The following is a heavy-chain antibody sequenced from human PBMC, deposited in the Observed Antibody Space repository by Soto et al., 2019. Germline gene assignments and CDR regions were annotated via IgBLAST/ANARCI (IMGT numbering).Heavy chain of an antibody. Sequence: QVQLVESGGGVVQPGRSLRLSCAASGFTFSSYAMHWVRQAPGKGLEWVAVISYDGSNKYYADSVKGRFTISRDNSKNTLYLQMNSLRAEDTAVYYCARPDIVVVVAAFDYWGQGTLVTVSS. J-gene: IGHJ4*02. CDR3: ARPDIVVVVAAFDY. V-gene: IGHV3-30-3*01. CDR1: GFTFSSYA. CDR2: ISYDGSNK. D-gene: IGHD2-15*01.